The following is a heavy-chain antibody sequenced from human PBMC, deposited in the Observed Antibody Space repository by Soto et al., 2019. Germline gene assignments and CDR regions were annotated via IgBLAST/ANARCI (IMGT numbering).Heavy chain of an antibody. D-gene: IGHD2-2*01. CDR3: ARGPFSSDCSSTSCYVNYGMDV. Sequence: GESLKISCKGSGYSFTSYWIGWVRQMPGKGLEWMGIIYPGDSDTRYSPSFQGQVTISADKSISTAYLQWSSLKASDTAMYYCARGPFSSDCSSTSCYVNYGMDVWGQGTTVTVSS. V-gene: IGHV5-51*01. CDR1: GYSFTSYW. J-gene: IGHJ6*02. CDR2: IYPGDSDT.